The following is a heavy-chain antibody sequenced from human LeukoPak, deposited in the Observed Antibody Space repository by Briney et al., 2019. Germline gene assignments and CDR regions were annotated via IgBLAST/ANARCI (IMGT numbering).Heavy chain of an antibody. J-gene: IGHJ6*02. CDR1: EFIFSSYV. V-gene: IGHV3-23*01. D-gene: IGHD1-14*01. CDR2: INTDGIST. CDR3: AKGTEPGLYYYYYYVMDV. Sequence: GGSLRLSCAASEFIFSSYVMSWVRQAPGKGLVWVSRINTDGISTSYADSVKGRFTISRGNSKNTLYLQMNSLRAEDTAVYYCAKGTEPGLYYYYYYVMDVWGQGTTVTVSS.